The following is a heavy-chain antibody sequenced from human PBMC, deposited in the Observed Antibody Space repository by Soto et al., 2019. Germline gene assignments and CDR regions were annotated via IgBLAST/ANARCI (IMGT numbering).Heavy chain of an antibody. D-gene: IGHD6-13*01. J-gene: IGHJ4*02. CDR3: ARYSNRHQWLDS. CDR1: GGAMNNFY. CDR2: VSYAGVT. Sequence: SETLSLTXSVSGGAMNNFYWTWIRQPPGKGLEWIAHVSYAGVTKYNPSLQRRATISVDTSKSHFSLNLNSVSAADTPIYYCARYSNRHQWLDSWGQGTLVTVSS. V-gene: IGHV4-59*08.